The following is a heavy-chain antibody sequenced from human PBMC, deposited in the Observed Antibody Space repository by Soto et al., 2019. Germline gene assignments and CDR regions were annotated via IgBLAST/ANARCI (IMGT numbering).Heavy chain of an antibody. Sequence: ASVKVSCKASGYTFTSYDIXWVRQATGQGLEWMGWMNPNSGNTGYAQKFQGRVTMTRNTSISTAYMELSSLRSEDTAVYYCARGSSPYYDVYYYYGMDVWGQGTTVTVSS. CDR3: ARGSSPYYDVYYYYGMDV. CDR1: GYTFTSYD. D-gene: IGHD1-26*01. CDR2: MNPNSGNT. J-gene: IGHJ6*02. V-gene: IGHV1-8*01.